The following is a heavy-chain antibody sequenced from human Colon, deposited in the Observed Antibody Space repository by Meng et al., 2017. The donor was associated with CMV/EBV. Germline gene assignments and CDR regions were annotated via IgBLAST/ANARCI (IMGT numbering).Heavy chain of an antibody. CDR2: MNPISGNT. CDR1: VYTFTSYD. J-gene: IGHJ6*02. Sequence: ASVKVSCKASVYTFTSYDINCVRHATGQGLEWMGWMNPISGNTGNAQKFQGRVTMTRNTSISTAYMELRSLRSEDTAVYYCARVSAAITMVRVVIKRKLTYGMDVWGQGTTVTVSS. CDR3: ARVSAAITMVRVVIKRKLTYGMDV. V-gene: IGHV1-8*01. D-gene: IGHD3-10*01.